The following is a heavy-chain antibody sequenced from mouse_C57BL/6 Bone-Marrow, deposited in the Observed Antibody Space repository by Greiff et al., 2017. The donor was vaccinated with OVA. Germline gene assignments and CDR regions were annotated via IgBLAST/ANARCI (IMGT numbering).Heavy chain of an antibody. CDR1: GFTFSDYG. J-gene: IGHJ1*03. CDR2: ISSGSSTI. Sequence: EVKLMESGGGLVKPGGSLKLSCAASGFTFSDYGMHWVRQAPEKGLEWVAYISSGSSTIYYADQVKGRFTISRDNAKNTLFLQMTSLRSDDTSMYYCARINYWYFDVWGTGTTVTVSS. CDR3: ARINYWYFDV. V-gene: IGHV5-17*01.